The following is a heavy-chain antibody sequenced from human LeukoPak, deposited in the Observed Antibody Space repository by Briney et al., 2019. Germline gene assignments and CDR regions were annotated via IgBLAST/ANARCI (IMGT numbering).Heavy chain of an antibody. CDR2: IGGYRLTI. CDR1: GFTFSSYV. CDR3: AKGQMVRGVTTSYYMDV. D-gene: IGHD3-10*01. J-gene: IGHJ6*03. V-gene: IGHV3-23*01. Sequence: GGSLRLSCAASGFTFSSYVMSWVRQAPGKGVEWVSAIGGYRLTIYTAESLKGRYTVSRDNSKNTLYLQLTDLRVDDTAVYYCAKGQMVRGVTTSYYMDVWGKGTTVIVSS.